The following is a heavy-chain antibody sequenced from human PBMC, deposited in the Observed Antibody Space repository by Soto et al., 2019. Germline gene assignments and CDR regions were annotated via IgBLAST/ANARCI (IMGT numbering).Heavy chain of an antibody. CDR2: IYYTGTT. D-gene: IGHD1-26*01. CDR1: GGSISSYY. Sequence: SETLSLTCTVSGGSISSYYWSWIRQPPGKGLEWIGYIYYTGTTTYNPSIKSRVTISVDSSKNQLSLNLTSVSAADTAVYYCARLGGSSQLHDSWGQRSLVIVSS. V-gene: IGHV4-59*08. CDR3: ARLGGSSQLHDS. J-gene: IGHJ5*01.